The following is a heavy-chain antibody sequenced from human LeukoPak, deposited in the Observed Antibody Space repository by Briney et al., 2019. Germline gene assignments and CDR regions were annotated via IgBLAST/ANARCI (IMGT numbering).Heavy chain of an antibody. V-gene: IGHV4-4*07. CDR2: LHSSGTT. D-gene: IGHD3-10*01. J-gene: IGHJ4*02. CDR1: GDSISSYY. CDR3: ARDSDYHASGHDY. Sequence: PSETLSLTCTVSGDSISSYYWSWIRQSAGRGLEWIGRLHSSGTTNYNPYLESRVTMSVDTSKNQFSLMLSSVTAADTAIYYCARDSDYHASGHDYWSQGTLVTVSS.